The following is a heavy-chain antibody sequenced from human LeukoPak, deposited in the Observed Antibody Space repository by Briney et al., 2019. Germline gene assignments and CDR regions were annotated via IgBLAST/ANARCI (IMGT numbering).Heavy chain of an antibody. D-gene: IGHD6-13*01. CDR3: ARDFFPVVDSSWYEIGY. CDR2: ISSSGTTI. J-gene: IGHJ4*02. V-gene: IGHV3-11*01. Sequence: PGGSLRLSCAASGFTFTDYYMSWIRQAPGKGLECISYISSSGTTIYYADSVRGRFTISRDNAKNSLYLQMDSLRSEDTAVYFCARDFFPVVDSSWYEIGYWGQGTLVTVSS. CDR1: GFTFTDYY.